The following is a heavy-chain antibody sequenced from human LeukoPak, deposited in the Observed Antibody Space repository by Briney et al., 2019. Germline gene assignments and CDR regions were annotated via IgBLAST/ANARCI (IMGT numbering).Heavy chain of an antibody. V-gene: IGHV3-30*07. J-gene: IGHJ4*02. CDR2: VSYDGSNK. D-gene: IGHD5-12*01. CDR3: ARKGGGYYFDY. CDR1: GFTFSSYA. Sequence: PGRSLRLSCAASGFTFSSYAMHWVRQAPGKGLEWVAVVSYDGSNKYYADSVKGRFTISRDNAKNSLYLQMNSLRAEDTAVYYCARKGGGYYFDYWGQGTLVTVSS.